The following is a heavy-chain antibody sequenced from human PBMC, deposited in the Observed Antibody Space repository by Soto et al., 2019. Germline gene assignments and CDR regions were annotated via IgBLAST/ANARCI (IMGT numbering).Heavy chain of an antibody. Sequence: QAQVVQSGAEVRKPGSSVKLSCKASEGTFNSYAIAWVRPAPGQGLEWMGGIIPYYNTLNYAQKFQDRVTITADDSTNTVYMELRSLRSDDTAVYFCASGASRWYPYFFDSWAQGTLVTVSS. V-gene: IGHV1-69*01. D-gene: IGHD6-13*01. J-gene: IGHJ4*02. CDR1: EGTFNSYA. CDR2: IIPYYNTL. CDR3: ASGASRWYPYFFDS.